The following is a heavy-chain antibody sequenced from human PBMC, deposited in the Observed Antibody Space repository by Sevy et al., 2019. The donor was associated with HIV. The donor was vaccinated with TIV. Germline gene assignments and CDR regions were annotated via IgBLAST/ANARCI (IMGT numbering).Heavy chain of an antibody. J-gene: IGHJ4*02. CDR1: GFTLNSYW. D-gene: IGHD6-13*01. CDR2: INQDGSVK. Sequence: GGSLRLSCAASGFTLNSYWMSWVRQAPGKGLEWVANINQDGSVKYYVDSVKGRFTISRDNAGNSLYLRMNGLRAEDTALYYCVRAIAAAGSFWGQGTLVTVSS. V-gene: IGHV3-7*01. CDR3: VRAIAAAGSF.